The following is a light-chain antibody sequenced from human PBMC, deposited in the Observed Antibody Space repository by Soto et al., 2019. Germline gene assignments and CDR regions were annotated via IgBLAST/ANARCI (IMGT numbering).Light chain of an antibody. CDR2: GTS. CDR3: QQYGNSPIT. J-gene: IGKJ5*01. CDR1: QSVSSN. Sequence: EIVMTQSPATLSVSPGERATLSCRASQSVSSNLAWYQQKPGQAPRLLIYGTSNRATGIPDRFSGSGSGTDFTLTISRLEPEDFAVYYCQQYGNSPITFGQGTRLEIK. V-gene: IGKV3-20*01.